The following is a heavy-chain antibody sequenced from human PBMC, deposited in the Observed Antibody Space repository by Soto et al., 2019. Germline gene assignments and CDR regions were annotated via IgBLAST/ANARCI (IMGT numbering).Heavy chain of an antibody. CDR1: DDSINSDKYY. CDR2: IYYRGNA. D-gene: IGHD2-21*02. Sequence: SETLSLTCSVSDDSINSDKYYWGWIRQPPGKGLEWIGSIYYRGNAYYNPSLKSRVTISVDTSKNQFSLHLTSVTAADTAVYFCAREDDGGDSLDVWGQGTTVTVSS. V-gene: IGHV4-39*07. CDR3: AREDDGGDSLDV. J-gene: IGHJ6*02.